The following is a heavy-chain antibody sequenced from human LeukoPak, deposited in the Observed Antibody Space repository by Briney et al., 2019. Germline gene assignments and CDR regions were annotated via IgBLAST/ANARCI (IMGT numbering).Heavy chain of an antibody. D-gene: IGHD3-16*01. V-gene: IGHV4-59*01. CDR2: IYYSGST. Sequence: SETLSLTCTVSGGSISSYYWSWIRQPPGKGLEWIGYIYYSGSTNYNPSLKSRVTISVDTSKNQFSLKLSSVTAADTAVYFCARAIMLPTWVDYWGQGTLVTVSS. J-gene: IGHJ4*02. CDR3: ARAIMLPTWVDY. CDR1: GGSISSYY.